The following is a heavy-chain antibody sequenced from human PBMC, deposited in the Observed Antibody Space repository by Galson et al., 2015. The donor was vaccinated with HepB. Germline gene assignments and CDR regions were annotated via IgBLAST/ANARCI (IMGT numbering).Heavy chain of an antibody. J-gene: IGHJ4*02. CDR3: ARDGRVGATGAFDY. CDR2: ISYDGSNK. CDR1: GFTFSSYA. V-gene: IGHV3-30*04. D-gene: IGHD1-26*01. Sequence: SLRLSCAASGFTFSSYAMHWVRQAPGKGLEWVAVISYDGSNKYYADSVKGRFTISRDNSKNTLYLQMNSLRAEDTAVYYCARDGRVGATGAFDYWGQGTLVTVSS.